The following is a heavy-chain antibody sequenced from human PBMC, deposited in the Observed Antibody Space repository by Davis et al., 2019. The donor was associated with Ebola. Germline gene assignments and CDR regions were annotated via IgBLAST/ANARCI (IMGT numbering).Heavy chain of an antibody. CDR1: GFTFSSYW. J-gene: IGHJ4*02. CDR3: ARDLVQEVTSFDY. V-gene: IGHV3-48*02. D-gene: IGHD3-10*01. CDR2: ISSRSSTI. Sequence: GESLKISCAASGFTFSSYWMSWVRQAPGKGLEWVSYISSRSSTIYYADSVKGRLTISRDNAKNSLYLQMNSLRDEDTAVYYCARDLVQEVTSFDYWGQGTLVTVSS.